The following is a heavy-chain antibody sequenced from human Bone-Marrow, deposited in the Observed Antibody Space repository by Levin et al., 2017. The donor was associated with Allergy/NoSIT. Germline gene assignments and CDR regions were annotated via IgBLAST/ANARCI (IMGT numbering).Heavy chain of an antibody. CDR2: IYPGDSDT. CDR1: GSKFTSYW. V-gene: IGHV5-51*01. D-gene: IGHD3-10*01. J-gene: IGHJ5*02. Sequence: PGGSLRLSCKGSGSKFTSYWIGWVRQMPGKGLEWMGIIYPGDSDTRYSPSFQGQVIISADKSISTAYLQWSSLKASDTATYFCALLFWFAEPNHWGQGTLVTVSS. CDR3: ALLFWFAEPNH.